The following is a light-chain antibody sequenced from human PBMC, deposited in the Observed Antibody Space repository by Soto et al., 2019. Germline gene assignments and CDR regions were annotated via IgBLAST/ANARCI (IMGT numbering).Light chain of an antibody. V-gene: IGKV1-5*03. CDR2: KAS. CDR1: QTISSW. CDR3: QHYISYSEA. Sequence: DIQMTQSPSTLSGSVGDRVSITCRTSQTISSWLAWYQQKPGKAPKLLIYKASTLKSGVPSRFSGSGSGTEFTLTISSLRPDDFATYYCQHYISYSEAFGQGTKVDIK. J-gene: IGKJ1*01.